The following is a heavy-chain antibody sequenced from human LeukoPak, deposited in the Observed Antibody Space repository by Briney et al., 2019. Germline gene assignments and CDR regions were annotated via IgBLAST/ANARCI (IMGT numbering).Heavy chain of an antibody. CDR1: GGSISSYY. CDR3: ARNYYDSSGYYYPLDY. CDR2: IYYSGST. J-gene: IGHJ4*02. Sequence: SETLSLTCTVSGGSISSYYWSWIRQPPGKGLEWIGYIYYSGSTNYNPSLKSRVTISVDTSKNQFSLKLSSVTAADTAVYYCARNYYDSSGYYYPLDYWGQGTLVTVSS. D-gene: IGHD3-22*01. V-gene: IGHV4-59*01.